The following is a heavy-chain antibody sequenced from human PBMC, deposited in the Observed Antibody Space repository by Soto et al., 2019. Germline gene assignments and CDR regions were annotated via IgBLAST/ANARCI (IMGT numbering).Heavy chain of an antibody. CDR1: GGSVSSGSYY. J-gene: IGHJ4*02. CDR2: IYNSGST. Sequence: SETLSLTCTVSGGSVSSGSYYWSWIRQPPGKGLEWIGYIYNSGSTNYNPSLKSRVTISVDTSKNHFSLRMSSVTAADTAVYYRARESDSGSYYFDYWGRGTLVTVSS. CDR3: ARESDSGSYYFDY. V-gene: IGHV4-61*03. D-gene: IGHD3-10*01.